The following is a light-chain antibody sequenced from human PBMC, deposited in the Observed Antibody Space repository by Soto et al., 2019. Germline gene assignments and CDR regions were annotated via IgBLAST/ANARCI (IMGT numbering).Light chain of an antibody. CDR1: QSVSTY. J-gene: IGKJ4*01. V-gene: IGKV3-11*01. CDR3: QQRSNWPLT. CDR2: DAS. Sequence: EIVLTQFPATLFLSPGERATLSCRASQSVSTYSAWYQQRPGQAPRLLIYDASNRATGIPARFSGSGSGTDFTLAISSLEPEDFAVYYCQQRSNWPLTFGGGTKVEIK.